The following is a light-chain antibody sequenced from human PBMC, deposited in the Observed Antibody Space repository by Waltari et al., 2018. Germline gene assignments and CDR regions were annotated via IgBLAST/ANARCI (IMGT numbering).Light chain of an antibody. CDR2: NNN. J-gene: IGLJ3*02. CDR3: ASWDDSLTGRWV. CDR1: NSNIGSND. Sequence: QSVVTQPPSVSGTPGQRVTISCSGSNSNIGSNDVNWYQQLPGTAPKLLIYNNNQRPAGVPYRFSGSKSGSSASLAISGLQSEDEGDYDCASWDDSLTGRWVFGGGTKLTVL. V-gene: IGLV1-44*01.